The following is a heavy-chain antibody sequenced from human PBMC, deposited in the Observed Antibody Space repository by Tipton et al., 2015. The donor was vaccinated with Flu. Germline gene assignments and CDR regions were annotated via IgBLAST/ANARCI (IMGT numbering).Heavy chain of an antibody. CDR2: MLYGGST. CDR3: AKVKFGWVES. V-gene: IGHV4-39*07. D-gene: IGHD3-16*01. Sequence: TLSLTCTVSGGSIRSSSYYWGWIRQPPGKGPEWIGSMLYGGSTYYNPSLESRVTISLDTSKNQFSLKLSSVTAADTAVYYCAKVKFGWVESWAQGSLLTVSS. J-gene: IGHJ5*01. CDR1: GGSIRSSSYY.